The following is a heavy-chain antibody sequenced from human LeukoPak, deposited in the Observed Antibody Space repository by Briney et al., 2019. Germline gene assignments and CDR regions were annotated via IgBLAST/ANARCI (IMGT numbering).Heavy chain of an antibody. J-gene: IGHJ4*02. D-gene: IGHD5-12*01. CDR1: GHSFTSYW. Sequence: GESLKISCKASGHSFTSYWIGWVRQMPGKGLEWMGIIHPSDSETLYSPSFQGQVTISADNSITTAYLQWSSLKVSDTAMYYCGRRGYSGYGLVGDWGQGTLVTVSS. CDR2: IHPSDSET. CDR3: GRRGYSGYGLVGD. V-gene: IGHV5-51*01.